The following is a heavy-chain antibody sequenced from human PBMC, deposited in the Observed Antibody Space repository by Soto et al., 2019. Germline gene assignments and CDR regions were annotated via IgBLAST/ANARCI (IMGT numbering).Heavy chain of an antibody. CDR2: ISNDGNTR. CDR3: ARENYFDY. CDR1: GFTLSSFA. J-gene: IGHJ4*02. Sequence: GGSLRLSCAASGFTLSSFAMHWVRQAPGKGLEWVAVISNDGNTRYYADSVKGRFTISRDNSKTTLYLQMNSLRAEDSAIYYCARENYFDYWGQGTLVTVSS. V-gene: IGHV3-30*03.